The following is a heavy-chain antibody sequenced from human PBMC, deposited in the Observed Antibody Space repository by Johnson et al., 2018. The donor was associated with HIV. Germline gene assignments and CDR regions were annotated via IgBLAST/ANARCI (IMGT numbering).Heavy chain of an antibody. CDR2: ISYDGSNK. Sequence: QVQLVESGGGVVQPGTSLRLSCAPSGFTFSTSVMHWVRRAPGKGLEWVAVISYDGSNKYYADSVKGRFTISRDNAKNSLYLQMNSLRAEDTALSYCAKDWRITYYNFWSGFFFDAFDIWGQGTMVTVSS. J-gene: IGHJ3*02. CDR3: AKDWRITYYNFWSGFFFDAFDI. CDR1: GFTFSTSV. D-gene: IGHD3-3*01. V-gene: IGHV3-30-3*01.